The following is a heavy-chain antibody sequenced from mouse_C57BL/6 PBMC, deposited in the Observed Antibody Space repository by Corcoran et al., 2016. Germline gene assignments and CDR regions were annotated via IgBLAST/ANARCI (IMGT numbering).Heavy chain of an antibody. CDR2: IYPGDGDT. CDR3: ARWGGSSYWYFDV. V-gene: IGHV1-80*01. CDR1: GYAFSSHW. D-gene: IGHD1-1*01. Sequence: QVQLQQSGAELVKPGASVKISCKASGYAFSSHWMNWVKQRPGKGLEWIGQIYPGDGDTNYNGKFKGKATLTADKSSSTAYMQLSSLTSEDSAVYFCARWGGSSYWYFDVWGTGTTVTVSS. J-gene: IGHJ1*03.